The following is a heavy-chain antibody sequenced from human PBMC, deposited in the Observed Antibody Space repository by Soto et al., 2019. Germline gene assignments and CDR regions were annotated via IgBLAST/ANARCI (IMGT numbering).Heavy chain of an antibody. Sequence: TLSLTCAVSGGSLSSSSWWSWVRQPPGKTLEWLGEIFYSGSTKYNPSLNSRVTISADQSKNDFSLRLSSVTAADTAVYYCVHHGGVPYYHDFWGQGMLVTVSS. J-gene: IGHJ4*02. D-gene: IGHD2-8*01. CDR3: VHHGGVPYYHDF. V-gene: IGHV4-4*02. CDR2: IFYSGST. CDR1: GGSLSSSSW.